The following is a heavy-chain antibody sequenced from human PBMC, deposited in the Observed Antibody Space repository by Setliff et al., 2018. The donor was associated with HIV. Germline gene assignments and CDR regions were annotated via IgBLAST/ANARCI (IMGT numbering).Heavy chain of an antibody. J-gene: IGHJ4*02. V-gene: IGHV1-24*01. Sequence: ASVKVSCKSSGYTLSELSRHWVRQAPGKGLEWMGGFNPEDDETLYAQKFQGRVTMTEDTSADTAYMELSSLRSDDTAVYYCATGSAARPFDYWGQGTLVTVSS. CDR3: ATGSAARPFDY. CDR2: FNPEDDET. D-gene: IGHD6-6*01. CDR1: GYTLSELS.